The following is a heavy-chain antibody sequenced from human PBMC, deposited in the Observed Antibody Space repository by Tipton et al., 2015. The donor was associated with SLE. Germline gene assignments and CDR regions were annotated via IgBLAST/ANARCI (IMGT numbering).Heavy chain of an antibody. CDR2: IHYSGSS. CDR1: GGSISGHY. V-gene: IGHV4-59*11. J-gene: IGHJ3*02. CDR3: ARVGLITPDAFDI. Sequence: LSLTCTVSGGSISGHYWTWIRQPPGKGLEYIGYIHYSGSSDYNPSLKSRVTISLDTSKNHFSLKVTSVTAADTAVYYCARVGLITPDAFDIWGQGTLVTVSS. D-gene: IGHD3-16*01.